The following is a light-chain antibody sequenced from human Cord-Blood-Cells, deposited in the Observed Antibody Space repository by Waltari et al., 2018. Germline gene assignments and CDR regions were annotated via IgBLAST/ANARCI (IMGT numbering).Light chain of an antibody. CDR3: QQDGSSPT. CDR1: QSVSSSY. J-gene: IGKJ4*01. Sequence: EIVLTQSPGTLSLSPGERATLSCRASQSVSSSYLAWYQQKPGQAPRLLIYGASSRATGSPDRFSGSGSGTDCTLTISRLEPEDFAVYYCQQDGSSPTFGGGTKVEIK. V-gene: IGKV3-20*01. CDR2: GAS.